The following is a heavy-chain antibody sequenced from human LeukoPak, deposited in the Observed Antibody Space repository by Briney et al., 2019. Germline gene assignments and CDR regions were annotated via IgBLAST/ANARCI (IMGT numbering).Heavy chain of an antibody. CDR2: IYSSVST. CDR1: GDSFNDHY. J-gene: IGHJ4*02. D-gene: IGHD6-25*01. Sequence: SETLSLTCTVSGDSFNDHYWSWIRQPPGEGLEWIGYIYSSVSTNYNPSLTSGGTISIDTSTSEFSSKLASVAAADTGVYYCAGGRFVYWGQGTLVTVSS. V-gene: IGHV4-4*09. CDR3: AGGRFVY.